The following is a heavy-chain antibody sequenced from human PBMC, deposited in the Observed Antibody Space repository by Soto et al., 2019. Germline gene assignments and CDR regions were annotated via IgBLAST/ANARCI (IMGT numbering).Heavy chain of an antibody. V-gene: IGHV1-18*01. CDR1: AYTSTLYG. J-gene: IGHJ4*02. D-gene: IGHD6-19*01. CDR3: ATALGTSGWFDY. Sequence: QVHLVQSGAEVKRPRASVKVSCKASAYTSTLYGITWVRQAPGQGLEWMGWIRAHNGETKFARKFQDRVTMTTDPSSSTVFMDLRTLTSDDTAVYYCATALGTSGWFDYWGQGTLVTVPS. CDR2: IRAHNGET.